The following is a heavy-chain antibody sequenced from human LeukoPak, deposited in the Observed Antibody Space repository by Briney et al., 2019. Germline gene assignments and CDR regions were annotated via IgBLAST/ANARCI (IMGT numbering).Heavy chain of an antibody. CDR3: ARDRWSSSSSEGTFDI. CDR2: ISVYNGNT. D-gene: IGHD6-6*01. Sequence: ASVKVSCKASGYIFSNYGISWVRQAPGQGLEWMGWISVYNGNTVYALNLRDRVTMTTDTSTSTGYMELRSLRSDDTAVYYCARDRWSSSSSEGTFDIWGQGTMVIVSS. CDR1: GYIFSNYG. V-gene: IGHV1-18*01. J-gene: IGHJ3*02.